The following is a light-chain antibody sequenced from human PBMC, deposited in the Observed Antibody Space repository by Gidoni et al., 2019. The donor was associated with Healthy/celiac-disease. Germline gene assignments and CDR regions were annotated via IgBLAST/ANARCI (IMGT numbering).Light chain of an antibody. CDR1: QSISSY. CDR2: AAS. CDR3: QQSYSTPPFT. V-gene: IGKV1-39*01. J-gene: IGKJ3*01. Sequence: DIQMTQSPSSILTITCRASQSISSYVNWYQQKPGKAPKLLIYAASSLQSGVPSRFSGSGSGTDFTLTISSLQPEDFATYYCQQSYSTPPFTFGPGTKVDIK.